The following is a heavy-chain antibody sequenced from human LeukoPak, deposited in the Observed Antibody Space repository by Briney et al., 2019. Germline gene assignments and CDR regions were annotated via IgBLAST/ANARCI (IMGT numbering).Heavy chain of an antibody. CDR1: GFTFSNYA. V-gene: IGHV3-23*01. CDR3: ARDDYYDSSGYIY. CDR2: ISGSGGST. J-gene: IGHJ4*02. Sequence: GGSLRLSCAGSGFTFSNYAMTWVRQAPGKGLEWVSAISGSGGSTYYADSVKGRFTISRDNSKNTLYLQMNSLRAEDTAVYYCARDDYYDSSGYIYWGQGTLVTVSS. D-gene: IGHD3-22*01.